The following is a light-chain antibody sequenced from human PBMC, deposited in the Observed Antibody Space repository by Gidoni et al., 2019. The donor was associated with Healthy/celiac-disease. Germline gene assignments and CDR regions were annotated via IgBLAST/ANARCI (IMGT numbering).Light chain of an antibody. J-gene: IGKJ2*01. V-gene: IGKV3-15*01. CDR1: QSVSSN. CDR3: QQYNNWLDT. Sequence: EIVMTQSPATLSVSPGERATLSCRASQSVSSNLAWYQQKPGQAPRLLIYGASTRATGIPARFSGSGSGTEFTLTISSLQSEDFAVYYCQQYNNWLDTFGQXTKLEIK. CDR2: GAS.